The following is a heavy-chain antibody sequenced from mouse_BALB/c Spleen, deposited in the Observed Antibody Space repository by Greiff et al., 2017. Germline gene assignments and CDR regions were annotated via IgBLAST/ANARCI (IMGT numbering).Heavy chain of an antibody. CDR3: ARGWVRGAMDY. CDR2: ISSGGSYT. V-gene: IGHV5-9-4*01. D-gene: IGHD2-2*01. J-gene: IGHJ4*01. CDR1: GFTFSSYA. Sequence: EVMLVESGGGLVKPGGSLKLSCAASGFTFSSYAMSWVRQSPEKRLEWVAEISSGGSYTYYPDTVTGRFTISRDNAKNTLYLEMSSLRSEDTAMYYCARGWVRGAMDYWGQGTSVTVSS.